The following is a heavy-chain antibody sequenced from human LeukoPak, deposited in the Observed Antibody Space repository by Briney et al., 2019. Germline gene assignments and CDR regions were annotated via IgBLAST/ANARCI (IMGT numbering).Heavy chain of an antibody. CDR1: GGSISNYY. D-gene: IGHD6-19*01. J-gene: IGHJ5*02. Sequence: PSETLSLTCTVSGGSISNYYWSWIRQPAGKRLEWIGRIYSSGSTNYNPSLKSRVTTSIDTSKKQFSLKVNSVTAADTAIYYCAGISVTGGDWFDPWGQGTLVTVSS. V-gene: IGHV4-4*07. CDR3: AGISVTGGDWFDP. CDR2: IYSSGST.